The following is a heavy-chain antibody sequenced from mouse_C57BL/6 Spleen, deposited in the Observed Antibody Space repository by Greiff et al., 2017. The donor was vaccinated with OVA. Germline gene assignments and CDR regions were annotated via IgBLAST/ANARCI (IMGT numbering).Heavy chain of an antibody. J-gene: IGHJ2*01. V-gene: IGHV2-2*01. CDR3: ARERDELGPLDY. CDR1: GFSLTSYG. D-gene: IGHD4-1*01. Sequence: QVHVKQSGPGLVQPSQSLSITCTVSGFSLTSYGVHWVRQSPGTGLEWLGVIWSGGSTDYTAAFISRLSISKDNSKSQVFFKMNSLQADDTAIYYCARERDELGPLDYWGQGTTLTVSS. CDR2: IWSGGST.